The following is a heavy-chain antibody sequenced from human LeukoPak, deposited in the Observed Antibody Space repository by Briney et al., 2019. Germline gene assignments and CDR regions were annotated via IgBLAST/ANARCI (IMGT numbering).Heavy chain of an antibody. J-gene: IGHJ4*02. Sequence: GGSLRLSCTASGFTFSNYGLNWVRQAPGKGLEWVSYITNTGSLIYYADSVKGRFTISRDNAKKPLYLQMISLRAEDTAVYYCARGLFFDYWSQGTLVTVSS. CDR2: ITNTGSLI. CDR3: ARGLFFDY. V-gene: IGHV3-48*01. CDR1: GFTFSNYG.